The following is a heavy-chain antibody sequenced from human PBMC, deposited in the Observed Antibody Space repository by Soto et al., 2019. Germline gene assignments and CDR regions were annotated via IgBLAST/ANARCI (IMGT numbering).Heavy chain of an antibody. Sequence: QVQLVESGGGVVQPGRSLRLSYAASGFTFSSSGMHWVRQAPGKGLEWVAVTSFDGSSGYYADSVRGRFTISRDNSNNTLYLQMNSLRAEDTAVYYCAKSPPAVAGYFDYWGQGTLVTVSS. CDR3: AKSPPAVAGYFDY. CDR2: TSFDGSSG. CDR1: GFTFSSSG. V-gene: IGHV3-30*18. D-gene: IGHD6-19*01. J-gene: IGHJ4*02.